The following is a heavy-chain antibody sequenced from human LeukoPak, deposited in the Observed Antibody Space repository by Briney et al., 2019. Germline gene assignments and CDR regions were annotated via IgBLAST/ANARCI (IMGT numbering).Heavy chain of an antibody. Sequence: GGSLRLSCAASGFTFSSYAMHWVRQAPGKGLEWVAVTSYDGSIKKYADFVKGRFTISRDNSKNTLFLQMNSLRPEDTALYYCAREITIFGVVIQRYDAFDIWGQGTMVTVSS. D-gene: IGHD3-3*01. CDR2: TSYDGSIK. CDR3: AREITIFGVVIQRYDAFDI. V-gene: IGHV3-30-3*01. CDR1: GFTFSSYA. J-gene: IGHJ3*02.